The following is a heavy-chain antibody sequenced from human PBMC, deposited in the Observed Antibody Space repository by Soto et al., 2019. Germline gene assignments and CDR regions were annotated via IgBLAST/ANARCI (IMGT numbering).Heavy chain of an antibody. D-gene: IGHD6-19*01. V-gene: IGHV3-23*01. CDR2: ISNNGGST. Sequence: GGSLRLSCAASGFTFSTYAMSWVRQAPGKGLEWVSAISNNGGSTYYADSVKGRFTISRDNSKNTLYLQMNSLRAEDTAVYYCAKRLAVAGPNFDCWGQGTLVTVSS. CDR1: GFTFSTYA. CDR3: AKRLAVAGPNFDC. J-gene: IGHJ4*02.